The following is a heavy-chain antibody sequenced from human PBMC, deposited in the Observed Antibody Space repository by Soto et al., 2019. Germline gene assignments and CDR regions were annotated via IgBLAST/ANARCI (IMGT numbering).Heavy chain of an antibody. CDR2: ISDGGDST. V-gene: IGHV3-23*01. Sequence: DVQLLESGGGLVQPGGSLRLSCAASGFTFSNYAMSWVRQAPGKGLEWVSTISDGGDSTYYADSVKGRFTISRDNSKNTLYLQVNSLRAEDTAAYYCAKRSLTPAAMKSPFDYWGQGTLVTVSS. CDR3: AKRSLTPAAMKSPFDY. CDR1: GFTFSNYA. J-gene: IGHJ4*02. D-gene: IGHD2-2*01.